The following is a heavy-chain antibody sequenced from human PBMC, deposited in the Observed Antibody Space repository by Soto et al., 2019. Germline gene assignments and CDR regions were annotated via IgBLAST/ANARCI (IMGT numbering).Heavy chain of an antibody. CDR1: GYTFTSYG. CDR2: ISAYNGNT. D-gene: IGHD3-9*01. J-gene: IGHJ6*02. V-gene: IGHV1-18*01. CDR3: ARDPGYYDILTGYSSYGMDV. Sequence: ASVKVSCKASGYTFTSYGISWVRQAPGQGLEWMGWISAYNGNTNYAQKLQGRVTMTTDTSTSTACMELRSLRSDDTAVYYCARDPGYYDILTGYSSYGMDVWGQGTTVTVSS.